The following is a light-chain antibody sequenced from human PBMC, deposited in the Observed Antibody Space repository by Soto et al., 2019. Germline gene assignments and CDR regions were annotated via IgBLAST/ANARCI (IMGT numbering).Light chain of an antibody. CDR1: SSDVGSYNL. CDR3: CSYARTSTYV. CDR2: EDN. V-gene: IGLV2-23*01. Sequence: QSALTQPASVSGSPGQSITISCTGTSSDVGSYNLVSWYQQHPGKAHKLMIYEDNKRPSGVSNRFSVSKSGYTASLTISGLQAEDEADYYCCSYARTSTYVFGSGTKVTVL. J-gene: IGLJ1*01.